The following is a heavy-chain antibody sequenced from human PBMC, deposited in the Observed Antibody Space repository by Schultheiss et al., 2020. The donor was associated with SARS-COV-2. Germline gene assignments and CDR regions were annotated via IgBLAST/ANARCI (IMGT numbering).Heavy chain of an antibody. J-gene: IGHJ3*02. CDR1: GVSVSTYC. D-gene: IGHD4-23*01. V-gene: IGHV4-59*02. CDR3: ARNGNLGAFDI. Sequence: SETLSLTCTVSGVSVSTYCWNWIRRPPGKGLEWIGYIYYSGSTNYNPSLKSRVTISVDTSKNQFSLKLTSVTAVDTAVYYCARNGNLGAFDIWGQGTMVTVSS. CDR2: IYYSGST.